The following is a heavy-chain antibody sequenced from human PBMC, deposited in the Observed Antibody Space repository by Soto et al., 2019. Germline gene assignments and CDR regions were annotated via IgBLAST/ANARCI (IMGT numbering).Heavy chain of an antibody. CDR3: ARESITMVRGNRQNWFDP. J-gene: IGHJ5*02. D-gene: IGHD3-10*01. CDR2: IIPIFGTA. V-gene: IGHV1-69*13. CDR1: GGTFSSYA. Sequence: SVKVSCKASGGTFSSYAISWVRQAPGQGLEWMGGIIPIFGTANYAQKFQGRVTITADESTSTAYMELSSLRSEDTAVYYCARESITMVRGNRQNWFDPWGQGTRVTVSS.